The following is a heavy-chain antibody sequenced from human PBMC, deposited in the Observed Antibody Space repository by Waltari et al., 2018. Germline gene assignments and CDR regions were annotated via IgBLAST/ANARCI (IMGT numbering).Heavy chain of an antibody. J-gene: IGHJ4*02. CDR1: GGPISSSSYY. CDR3: ARAQRGIFGVVTTPVDY. D-gene: IGHD3-3*01. V-gene: IGHV4-39*07. CDR2: IYYSGST. Sequence: QLQLQESGPGLVKPSETLSLTCTVSGGPISSSSYYWGWIPQPPGKGLEWIGSIYYSGSTYYNPSLKSRVTISVDTSKNQFSLKLSSVTAADTAVYYCARAQRGIFGVVTTPVDYWGQGTLVTVSS.